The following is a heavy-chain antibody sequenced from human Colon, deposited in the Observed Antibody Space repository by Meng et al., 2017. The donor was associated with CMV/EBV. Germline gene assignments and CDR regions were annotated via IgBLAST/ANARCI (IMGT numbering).Heavy chain of an antibody. CDR2: ISSSSDVI. CDR1: GFTFSTYS. D-gene: IGHD3-9*01. Sequence: GGSLRLSCAASGFTFSTYSMNWVRQAPGRGLEWVSSISSSSDVIYYADSVKGRFTISRDNANNSLYLQMNSLRAEDTAIYYCARGDIRGSFDHWGQGALVTVSS. J-gene: IGHJ4*02. V-gene: IGHV3-21*01. CDR3: ARGDIRGSFDH.